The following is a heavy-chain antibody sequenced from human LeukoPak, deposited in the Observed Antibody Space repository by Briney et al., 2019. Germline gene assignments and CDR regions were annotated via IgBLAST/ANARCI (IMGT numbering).Heavy chain of an antibody. CDR1: VYTFTHYF. J-gene: IGHJ4*02. Sequence: ASVKDSCKASVYTFTHYFPHWVRPAPGQGLQWMGWLNPNTVATNYPQKFQSRVTPTRDTTISTAYMELRRLRSDDTAIYYCVRDGGSGSPYDFWGQGTLVTVSS. CDR2: LNPNTVAT. V-gene: IGHV1-2*02. CDR3: VRDGGSGSPYDF. D-gene: IGHD3-10*01.